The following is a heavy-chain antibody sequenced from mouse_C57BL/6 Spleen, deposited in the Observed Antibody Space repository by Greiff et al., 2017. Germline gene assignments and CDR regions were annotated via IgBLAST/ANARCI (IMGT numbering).Heavy chain of an antibody. D-gene: IGHD4-1*01. J-gene: IGHJ2*01. CDR1: GFTFSSYA. V-gene: IGHV5-4*03. CDR3: ARNWDGHFDY. Sequence: EVKLMESGGGLVKPGGSLKLSCAASGFTFSSYAMSWVRQTPEKRLEWVATISDGGSYTYYPDNVKGRFTISRDNAKNNLYLQMSHLKSEDTAMYYCARNWDGHFDYWGQGTTLTVSS. CDR2: ISDGGSYT.